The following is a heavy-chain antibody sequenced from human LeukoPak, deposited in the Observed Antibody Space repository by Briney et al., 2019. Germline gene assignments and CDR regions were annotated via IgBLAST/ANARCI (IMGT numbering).Heavy chain of an antibody. CDR3: SRFYSSGWASGAFDI. J-gene: IGHJ3*02. CDR2: IRNKANGGTT. Sequence: GRSLRLSCTTSGFTFSDYAVSWVRLAPGKGLEWIGFIRNKANGGTTEYAASVKGRFTISRDDSKTIAHLQMSSLKTEDTAVYYCSRFYSSGWASGAFDIWGQGTMVTVSS. D-gene: IGHD3-22*01. CDR1: GFTFSDYA. V-gene: IGHV3-49*04.